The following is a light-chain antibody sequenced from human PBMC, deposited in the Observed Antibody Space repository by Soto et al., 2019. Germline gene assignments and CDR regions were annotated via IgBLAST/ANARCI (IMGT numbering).Light chain of an antibody. CDR2: EVT. Sequence: QSALTQPASVSGSPGQSITISCTGTSSDIGAYTYVSWYQHHPGKAPKLIIYEVTNRPPGVSDRFSGSKSGNTASLTISGLQTEDEADYYCSSYTVSTTLVFGGGTKVTVL. CDR1: SSDIGAYTY. V-gene: IGLV2-14*01. CDR3: SSYTVSTTLV. J-gene: IGLJ3*02.